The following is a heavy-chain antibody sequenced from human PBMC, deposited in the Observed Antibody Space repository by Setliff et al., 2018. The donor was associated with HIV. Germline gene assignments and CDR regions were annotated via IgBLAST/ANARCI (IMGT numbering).Heavy chain of an antibody. CDR1: GASISSHY. CDR2: VDFRGNS. D-gene: IGHD3-10*01. Sequence: PSETLSLTCTLSGASISSHYWSWIRQAPGKGLEWVGSVDFRGNSSANPSLKSRLMISVDTSKNRLSLKLSSVTAADTAVYYCVPELLWFGELSHWFDPWGQGTLVTVSS. V-gene: IGHV4-59*08. J-gene: IGHJ5*02. CDR3: VPELLWFGELSHWFDP.